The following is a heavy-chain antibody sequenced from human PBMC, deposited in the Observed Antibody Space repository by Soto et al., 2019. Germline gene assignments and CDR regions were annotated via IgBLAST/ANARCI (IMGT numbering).Heavy chain of an antibody. CDR3: ARHVASYWYFDL. D-gene: IGHD5-12*01. J-gene: IGHJ2*01. V-gene: IGHV3-66*04. CDR1: GFTVSGSY. Sequence: EVQLVESGGDLVQPGGSLRLSCAASGFTVSGSYMGWVRQAPGQGLEWVSSIYSGGNTYYAHSVRGRFTLSTDNSKDTLYLQMNSLTGDDTAMCYCARHVASYWYFDLWGRGTLVTVSS. CDR2: IYSGGNT.